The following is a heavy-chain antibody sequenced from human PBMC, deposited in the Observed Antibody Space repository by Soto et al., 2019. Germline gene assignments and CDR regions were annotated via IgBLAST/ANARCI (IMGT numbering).Heavy chain of an antibody. J-gene: IGHJ4*02. D-gene: IGHD5-12*01. V-gene: IGHV3-23*01. CDR2: ISGSGGST. CDR3: AKMPHIVSGYDPRFDY. CDR1: GFTFSSYA. Sequence: GGCLRLSCAASGFTFSSYAMSWVRQAPGKGLEWVSAISGSGGSTYYADSVKGRFTISRDNSKNTLYLQMNSLRAEDTAVYYCAKMPHIVSGYDPRFDYWGQGTLVTVSS.